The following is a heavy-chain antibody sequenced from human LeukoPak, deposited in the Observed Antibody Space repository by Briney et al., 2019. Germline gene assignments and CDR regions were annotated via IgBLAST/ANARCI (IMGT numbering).Heavy chain of an antibody. CDR1: GYSFTTYW. V-gene: IGHV5-51*01. Sequence: GESLKISCKGSGYSFTTYWIGWVRQMPGKGLEWMGIIYPGDPDTRYSPSFQGQVTISADKSISTAYLQWSSLKASDTAMYYCASRAHCGGDCYPNAFDIWGQGTMVTVSS. J-gene: IGHJ3*02. CDR2: IYPGDPDT. CDR3: ASRAHCGGDCYPNAFDI. D-gene: IGHD2-21*02.